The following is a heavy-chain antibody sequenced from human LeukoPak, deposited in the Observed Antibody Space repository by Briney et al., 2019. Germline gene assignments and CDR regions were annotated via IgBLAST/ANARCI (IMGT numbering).Heavy chain of an antibody. J-gene: IGHJ4*02. D-gene: IGHD3-22*01. CDR1: GGSINGYY. CDR3: ARGGYYDGSGYFDYKYDY. CDR2: INYSGGT. Sequence: NPSETLSLICTVSGGSINGYYWSWIRQPPGKGLERIWYINYSGGTNYSPSLKSRLTISLDTSKNQFSLKQSSVTAADTAVYYCARGGYYDGSGYFDYKYDYWGQGTLVTVSS. V-gene: IGHV4-59*01.